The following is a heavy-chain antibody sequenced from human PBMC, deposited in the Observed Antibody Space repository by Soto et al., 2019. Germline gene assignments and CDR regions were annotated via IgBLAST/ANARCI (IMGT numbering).Heavy chain of an antibody. CDR1: GGTFSSYA. CDR3: ARDSVDTAMAIFDY. J-gene: IGHJ4*02. V-gene: IGHV1-69*13. D-gene: IGHD5-18*01. CDR2: IIPIFGTA. Sequence: ASVKVSCKASGGTFSSYAISWVRQAPGQGLEWMGGIIPIFGTANYAQKFQGRVTITADESTSTAYMELSSLRSEDTAVYYCARDSVDTAMAIFDYWGQGTLVTVSS.